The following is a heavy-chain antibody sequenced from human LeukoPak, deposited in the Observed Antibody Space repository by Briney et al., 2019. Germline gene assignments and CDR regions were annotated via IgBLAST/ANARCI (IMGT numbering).Heavy chain of an antibody. J-gene: IGHJ5*02. D-gene: IGHD2-2*01. CDR1: GVTFSSYA. CDR2: IIPNFGTA. CDR3: ARAFPRYCSSTSCYLRGWFVP. Sequence: SVKVSCKASGVTFSSYAISWVRQAPGQGLEWMGGIIPNFGTANYAQKFQGRVTITTDESTSTAYMELSSLRSEDTAVYYCARAFPRYCSSTSCYLRGWFVPWGQGTLVTVSS. V-gene: IGHV1-69*05.